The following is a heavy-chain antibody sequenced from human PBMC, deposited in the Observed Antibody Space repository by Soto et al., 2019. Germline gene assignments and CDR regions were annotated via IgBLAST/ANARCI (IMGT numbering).Heavy chain of an antibody. V-gene: IGHV3-33*01. CDR2: IWYDGSNT. CDR1: GFSFSNYG. J-gene: IGHJ3*02. Sequence: SLRLSCAAPGFSFSNYGMHWVRQAPGKGLEWVAVIWYDGSNTYFADSVKGRFTISKDNSKNTLFLQMNSLRAEDTAVYYCARDIGDHTSRWTDAFDIWGQGTMVTVSS. D-gene: IGHD6-13*01. CDR3: ARDIGDHTSRWTDAFDI.